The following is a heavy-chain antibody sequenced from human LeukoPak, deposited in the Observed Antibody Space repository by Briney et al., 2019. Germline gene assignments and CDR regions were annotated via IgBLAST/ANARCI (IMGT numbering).Heavy chain of an antibody. D-gene: IGHD5-24*01. CDR3: ARLWGDGYKLYYFDY. J-gene: IGHJ4*02. CDR2: IYYSGST. CDR1: GGSISSYY. Sequence: SETLSLTCTVSGGSISSYYWSWIRQPPGKGLEWIGYIYYSGSTNYNPSLKSRVTISVDTSKNQFSLKPSSVTAADTAVYYCARLWGDGYKLYYFDYWGQGTLVTVSS. V-gene: IGHV4-59*08.